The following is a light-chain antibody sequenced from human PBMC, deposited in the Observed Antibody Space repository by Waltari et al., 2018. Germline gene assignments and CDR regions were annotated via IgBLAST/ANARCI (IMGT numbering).Light chain of an antibody. CDR1: SSDVGGYNY. J-gene: IGLJ1*01. CDR2: VVT. CDR3: CSYAGSYNFV. V-gene: IGLV2-11*01. Sequence: QSALTQPRSVSGSPGQSVTISCTGTSSDVGGYNYVPWYQQHPGKAPKFMIYVVTKRPSGVPDRFPGSKSGNTASLTISGLQAEDEADYYCCSYAGSYNFVFGSGTTVTVL.